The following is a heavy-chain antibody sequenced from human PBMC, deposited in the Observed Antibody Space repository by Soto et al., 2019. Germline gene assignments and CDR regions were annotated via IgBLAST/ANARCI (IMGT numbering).Heavy chain of an antibody. D-gene: IGHD6-13*01. J-gene: IGHJ6*02. V-gene: IGHV4-34*01. CDR1: GGSFSGYY. CDR2: INHSGST. CDR3: AGRGGSGSSWYVYRYYYYGMDV. Sequence: SETLSLTCAVYGGSFSGYYWSWIRQPPGKGLEWIGEINHSGSTNYNPSLKSRVTISVDTSKNQFSLKLSSVTAADTAVYYCAGRGGSGSSWYVYRYYYYGMDVWGQGTTVTVSS.